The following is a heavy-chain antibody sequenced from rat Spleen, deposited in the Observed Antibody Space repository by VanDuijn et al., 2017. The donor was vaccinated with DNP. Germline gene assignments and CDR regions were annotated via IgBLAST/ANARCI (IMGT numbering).Heavy chain of an antibody. CDR2: IGSAAYAP. CDR3: VTHRYGGYQAVDA. CDR1: GFTFSAYY. J-gene: IGHJ4*01. V-gene: IGHV5-25*01. Sequence: EVQLVESGGGLVQPGRSLKLSCAASGFTFSAYYMAWVRQAPAKGLEWVAYIGSAAYAPYYGDSVKGRFTISRDNAKSTLYLQMDSLRSEDTATYYCVTHRYGGYQAVDAWGQGTSVTVSS. D-gene: IGHD1-11*01.